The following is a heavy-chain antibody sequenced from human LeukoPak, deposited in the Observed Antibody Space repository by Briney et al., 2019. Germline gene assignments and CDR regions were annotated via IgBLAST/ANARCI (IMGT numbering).Heavy chain of an antibody. CDR3: ALAAAGDNWFDP. Sequence: SVKVSCKASGGTFSSYAISWVRQAPGQGLEWMGRIIPILGIANYAQKFQGRVMITADKSTSTAYMELSSLRSEDTAVYYCALAAAGDNWFDPWGQGTLVTVSS. J-gene: IGHJ5*02. CDR1: GGTFSSYA. CDR2: IIPILGIA. V-gene: IGHV1-69*04. D-gene: IGHD6-13*01.